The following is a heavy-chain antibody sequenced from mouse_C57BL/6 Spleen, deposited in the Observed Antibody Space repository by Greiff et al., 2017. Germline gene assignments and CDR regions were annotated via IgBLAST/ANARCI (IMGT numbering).Heavy chain of an antibody. V-gene: IGHV1-18*01. D-gene: IGHD2-4*01. CDR2: INPNNGGT. Sequence: EVQLQESGPELVKPGASVKIPCKASGYTFPDYNMDWVKQSPGKSLEWIGDINPNNGGTIYNQKFKGKATLTVDKSSSTAYMELRSLTSEDTAVYYGARLGYDYDRGYFDYWGQGTTLTVSS. CDR3: ARLGYDYDRGYFDY. J-gene: IGHJ2*01. CDR1: GYTFPDYN.